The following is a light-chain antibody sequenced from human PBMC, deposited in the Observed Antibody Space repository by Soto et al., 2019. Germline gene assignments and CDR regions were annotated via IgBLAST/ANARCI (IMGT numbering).Light chain of an antibody. V-gene: IGKV3D-15*01. CDR1: QSVSSN. Sequence: EIVMTQSPATLSVSPGERATLSCRASQSVSSNLAWYQQKPGQAPRLLIYDASNRATGIPARFSGSGSGTEFTLTISSLQPEDFATYYCLQHNVFPRTFGQGTKVDIK. J-gene: IGKJ1*01. CDR3: LQHNVFPRT. CDR2: DAS.